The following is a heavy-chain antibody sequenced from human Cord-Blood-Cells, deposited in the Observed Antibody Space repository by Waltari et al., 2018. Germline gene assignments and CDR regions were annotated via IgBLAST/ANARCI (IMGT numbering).Heavy chain of an antibody. J-gene: IGHJ4*02. Sequence: QVQLQQWGAGLLKPSETLSLTCAVYGGSFSGYYWSWIRQPPGKGLEWIGGINHSGSTNYNPSLKSRVTISVDTSKNQFSLKLSSVTAADTAVYYCARVGRYSSGWYTGGSDYWGQGTLVTVSS. D-gene: IGHD6-19*01. CDR3: ARVGRYSSGWYTGGSDY. V-gene: IGHV4-34*01. CDR1: GGSFSGYY. CDR2: INHSGST.